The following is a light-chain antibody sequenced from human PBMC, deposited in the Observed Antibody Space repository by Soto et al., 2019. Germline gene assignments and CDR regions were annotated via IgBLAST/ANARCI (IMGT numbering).Light chain of an antibody. CDR1: QSVSSY. CDR2: DAS. V-gene: IGKV3-11*01. CDR3: QQRSNWPRVT. Sequence: EIVLTQSPATLSLSPGERATHSCRASQSVSSYLAWYQQKPGQAPRLLIYDASNRAIGIPARFSGSGSGTDFTLTISSLEPEDFAVYYCQQRSNWPRVTFGPGTKVDIK. J-gene: IGKJ3*01.